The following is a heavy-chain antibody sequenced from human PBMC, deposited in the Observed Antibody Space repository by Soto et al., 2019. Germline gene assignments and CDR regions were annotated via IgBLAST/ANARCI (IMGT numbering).Heavy chain of an antibody. D-gene: IGHD3-10*01. CDR2: ISDSGDST. Sequence: EVHLLESGGGLVQPGGSLRLSCAASGFTFSNYAMNWVRQAPGKGLEWVSVISDSGDSTYYADSVKGRFTISRDKSKNTRYLHMSSLTAEDTAVYYCAKDGFSGSGKYYFDYWGQGTLVTVSS. V-gene: IGHV3-23*01. J-gene: IGHJ4*02. CDR3: AKDGFSGSGKYYFDY. CDR1: GFTFSNYA.